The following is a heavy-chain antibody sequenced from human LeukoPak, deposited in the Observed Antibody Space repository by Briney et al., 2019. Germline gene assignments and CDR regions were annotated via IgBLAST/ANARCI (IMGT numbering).Heavy chain of an antibody. J-gene: IGHJ4*02. Sequence: ASVKASCKASGYTFTTYGISWVRQAPGQGLEWMGWISGYNGNTNYAQNFQGRVTMTTDTSTSTAYMELRSLRSDDTAVYYCARDHNSGSYLDSWGQGTLVTVSS. D-gene: IGHD1-26*01. V-gene: IGHV1-18*01. CDR3: ARDHNSGSYLDS. CDR2: ISGYNGNT. CDR1: GYTFTTYG.